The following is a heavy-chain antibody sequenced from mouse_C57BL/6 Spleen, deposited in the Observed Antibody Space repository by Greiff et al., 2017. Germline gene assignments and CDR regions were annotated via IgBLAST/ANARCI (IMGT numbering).Heavy chain of an antibody. CDR2: IYPGSGNT. CDR1: GYSFTSYY. CDR3: ARSRDYDWNY. Sequence: VKLQESGPELVKPGASVKISCKASGYSFTSYYIHWVKQRPGQGLEWIGWIYPGSGNTKYNEKFKGKATLTADTSSSTAYMQLSSLTSEDSAVYYCARSRDYDWNYWGQGTTLTVSS. D-gene: IGHD2-4*01. J-gene: IGHJ2*01. V-gene: IGHV1-66*01.